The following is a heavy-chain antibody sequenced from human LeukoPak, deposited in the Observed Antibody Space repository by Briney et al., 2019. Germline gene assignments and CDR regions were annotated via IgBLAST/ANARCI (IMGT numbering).Heavy chain of an antibody. D-gene: IGHD2-8*01. J-gene: IGHJ4*02. CDR3: ARGRPTLRCTNGVCREFDF. CDR1: GVSISSCNSY. V-gene: IGHV4-39*01. CDR2: IYYSGNT. Sequence: SETLSLTCTVSGVSISSCNSYWGWIRQPPGEGLEWIVSIYYSGNTYYNASLKSQVSISIDTSKNQFSLRLTSVTAAYTAVYYCARGRPTLRCTNGVCREFDFWGQGTLVTVSS.